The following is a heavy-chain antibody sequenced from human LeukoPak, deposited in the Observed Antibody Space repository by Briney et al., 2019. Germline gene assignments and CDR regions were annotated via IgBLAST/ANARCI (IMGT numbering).Heavy chain of an antibody. CDR2: IYYSGST. Sequence: SETLSLTCTVSGGSISSYYWSWIRQPPGKGLEWIGYIYYSGSTNYNPSLKSRVTISVDTSKNQFSLKLSSVTAADTAVYYCARLQKVARTTTIFDYWGQGTLVTVSS. CDR3: ARLQKVARTTTIFDY. CDR1: GGSISSYY. V-gene: IGHV4-59*08. J-gene: IGHJ4*02. D-gene: IGHD6-19*01.